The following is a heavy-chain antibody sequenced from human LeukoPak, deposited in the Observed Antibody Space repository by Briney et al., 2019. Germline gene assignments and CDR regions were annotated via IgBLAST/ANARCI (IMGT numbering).Heavy chain of an antibody. CDR3: ARGRIVVVPAAMRVYYYYGMDV. J-gene: IGHJ6*02. Sequence: PSETLSLTCAVYGGSFSGYYWSWIRQPPGKGLEWIGEINHSGSTNYNPSLKSRFTISVDTSKNQFSLKLSSVTAADTAVYYCARGRIVVVPAAMRVYYYYGMDVWGQGTTVTVSS. D-gene: IGHD2-2*01. CDR2: INHSGST. CDR1: GGSFSGYY. V-gene: IGHV4-34*01.